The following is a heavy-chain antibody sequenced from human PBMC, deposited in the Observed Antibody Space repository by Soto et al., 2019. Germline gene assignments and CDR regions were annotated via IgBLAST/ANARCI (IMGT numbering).Heavy chain of an antibody. J-gene: IGHJ4*02. Sequence: SETLSLTCTVSGGSISSYYWSWIRQPPGKGLEWIGYIYYSGSTNYNPSLKSRVTISVDTSKNQFSLKLSSVTAADTAVYYCARLSGYHTLNFDYWGQGTLVTVSS. CDR3: ARLSGYHTLNFDY. D-gene: IGHD5-18*01. CDR2: IYYSGST. CDR1: GGSISSYY. V-gene: IGHV4-59*01.